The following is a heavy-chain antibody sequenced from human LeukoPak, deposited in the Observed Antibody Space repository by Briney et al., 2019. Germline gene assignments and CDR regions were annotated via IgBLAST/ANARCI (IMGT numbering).Heavy chain of an antibody. V-gene: IGHV3-48*03. CDR1: GFTFSSYE. Sequence: PGGSLRLSCAASGFTFSSYEMNWVRQAPGKGLEWVSYISSGGTTIYYADSVKGRFTISRDNAKNSLYLQMNSLRAEDTAVYYCVRVEDTATRGFYFDYWGQGTLVTVSS. J-gene: IGHJ4*02. CDR3: VRVEDTATRGFYFDY. D-gene: IGHD5-18*01. CDR2: ISSGGTTI.